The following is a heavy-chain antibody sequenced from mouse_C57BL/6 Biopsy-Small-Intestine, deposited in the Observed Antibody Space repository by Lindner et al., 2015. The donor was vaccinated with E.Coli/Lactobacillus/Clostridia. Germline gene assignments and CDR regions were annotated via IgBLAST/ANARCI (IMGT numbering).Heavy chain of an antibody. CDR1: GYTFSNSW. CDR2: IYPGDGDT. Sequence: VQLQESGPELVKPGASVKISCKASGYTFSNSWINWVKQRPGKGLEWIGRIYPGDGDTNFNGKFKDKATLTADKSSSTAYMQLSSLTSEDSAVYFCVRWWLRGFYYGMDWWGQGTSVIVSA. CDR3: VRWWLRGFYYGMDW. J-gene: IGHJ4*01. V-gene: IGHV1-82*01. D-gene: IGHD2-2*01.